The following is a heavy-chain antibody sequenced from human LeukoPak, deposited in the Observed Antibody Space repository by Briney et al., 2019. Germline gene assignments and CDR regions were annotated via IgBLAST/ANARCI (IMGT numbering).Heavy chain of an antibody. V-gene: IGHV4-39*01. J-gene: IGHJ6*02. CDR3: VRHVSSGWDYYNGLDV. D-gene: IGHD6-19*01. CDR2: IYYPEST. Sequence: SETLSLTCKVSGGSIGSSGLYWGWIRQPPGRGLEWIVSIYYPESTHYNPSRESRVTISVDTSKYQVSLTLSSVTATDTAVYYCVRHVSSGWDYYNGLDVWGQGTTVTVSS. CDR1: GGSIGSSGLY.